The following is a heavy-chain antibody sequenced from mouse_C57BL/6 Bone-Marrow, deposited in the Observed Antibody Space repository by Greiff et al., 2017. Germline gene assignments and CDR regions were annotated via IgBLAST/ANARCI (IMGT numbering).Heavy chain of an antibody. V-gene: IGHV5-15*01. Sequence: EVMLVESGGGLVQPGGSLKLSCAASGFTFSDYGMAWVRQAPRKGPGWVAFISNLAYSIYYADTVTGRFTISRENAKNTLYLEMSSLRSEDTAMYYCARLGYYGSSYGYFDVWGTGTTVTVSS. J-gene: IGHJ1*03. D-gene: IGHD1-1*01. CDR2: ISNLAYSI. CDR3: ARLGYYGSSYGYFDV. CDR1: GFTFSDYG.